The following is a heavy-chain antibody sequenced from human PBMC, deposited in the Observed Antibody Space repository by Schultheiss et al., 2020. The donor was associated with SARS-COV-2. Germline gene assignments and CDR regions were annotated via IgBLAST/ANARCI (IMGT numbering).Heavy chain of an antibody. CDR3: AKDTSYPITTLGYYYYYGMDV. D-gene: IGHD1-1*01. CDR1: GFTFSRYN. J-gene: IGHJ6*02. CDR2: ISSSSSYI. Sequence: GGSLRLSCAASGFTFSRYNMNWVRQAPGKGLEWVSSISSSSSYIYYADSVKGRFTISRDNSENTLYLQMNSLRAEDTAVYYCAKDTSYPITTLGYYYYYGMDVWGQGTTVTVSS. V-gene: IGHV3-21*01.